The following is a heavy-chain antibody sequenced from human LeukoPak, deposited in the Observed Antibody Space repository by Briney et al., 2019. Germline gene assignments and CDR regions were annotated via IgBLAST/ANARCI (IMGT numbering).Heavy chain of an antibody. CDR2: IYHSGNT. CDR1: GYYITNGYY. J-gene: IGHJ5*01. D-gene: IGHD3-22*01. CDR3: ARVGDDTSGYWFDS. Sequence: SETLSLTCTVSGYYITNGYYWGWIRQAPGKGLEWIGLIYHSGNTYYTPSLESRVTISVDTSRNQFSLNLYSVTAADAAVYFCARVGDDTSGYWFDSWGPGTLVTVSS. V-gene: IGHV4-38-2*02.